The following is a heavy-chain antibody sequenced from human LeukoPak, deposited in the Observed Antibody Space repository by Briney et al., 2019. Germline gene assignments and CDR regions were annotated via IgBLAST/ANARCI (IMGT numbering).Heavy chain of an antibody. CDR1: GFTFTRSP. V-gene: IGHV1-58*02. CDR3: AATGGDYDFWSGYPSSN. J-gene: IGHJ4*02. D-gene: IGHD3-3*01. CDR2: IAVGSGNT. Sequence: SVKVSCKASGFTFTRSPMQWVRQARGQRLEWIGWIAVGSGNTNYAQKFQERVSFTRDMSTSTAYMELSSLRSEDTAVYHCAATGGDYDFWSGYPSSNWGQGTLVTVSS.